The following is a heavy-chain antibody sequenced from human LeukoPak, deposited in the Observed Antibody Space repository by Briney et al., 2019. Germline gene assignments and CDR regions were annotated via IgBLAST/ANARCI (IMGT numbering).Heavy chain of an antibody. Sequence: ASVTVSCKVSGYTFTGYYLHWVRQAPGQGLEWMGRINPSSGDTNYAQKFQGRVTMTRDTSISTAYMELSRLRSDDTAVYYCARDTDYGDYFFDYWGQGTLVTVSS. V-gene: IGHV1-2*06. CDR3: ARDTDYGDYFFDY. D-gene: IGHD4-17*01. J-gene: IGHJ4*02. CDR1: GYTFTGYY. CDR2: INPSSGDT.